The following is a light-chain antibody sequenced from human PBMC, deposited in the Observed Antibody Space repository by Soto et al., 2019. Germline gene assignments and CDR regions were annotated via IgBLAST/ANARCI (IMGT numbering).Light chain of an antibody. Sequence: QSVLTQPPSVSAAPGQKVTVSCSGSRSNIGNNYVSWYQHLPGTAPKPLIYDNDKRPSGIPDRFSASKSGTSATLDITGLQTGDEADYYCEAWDSNLSGGVFGGGTKLTVL. J-gene: IGLJ3*02. V-gene: IGLV1-51*01. CDR3: EAWDSNLSGGV. CDR1: RSNIGNNY. CDR2: DND.